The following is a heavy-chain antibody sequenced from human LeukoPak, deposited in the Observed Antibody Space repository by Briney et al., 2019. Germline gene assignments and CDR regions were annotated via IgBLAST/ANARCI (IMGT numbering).Heavy chain of an antibody. V-gene: IGHV3-20*04. Sequence: PGGSLRLSCAASGFTFSSYEMNWVRQAPGKGLEWVSGINWNGGSTGYADSVKGRFTISRDNAKNSLYPQMNSLRAEDTALYYCARDKIPTGLLWFGEINDAFDIWGQGTMVTVSS. D-gene: IGHD3-10*01. CDR3: ARDKIPTGLLWFGEINDAFDI. CDR1: GFTFSSYE. CDR2: INWNGGST. J-gene: IGHJ3*02.